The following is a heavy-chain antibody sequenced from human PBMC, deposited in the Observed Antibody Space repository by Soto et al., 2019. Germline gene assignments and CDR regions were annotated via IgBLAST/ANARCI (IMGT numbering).Heavy chain of an antibody. Sequence: GASVKVSCKASGYTFTSYGISWVRQAPGQGLEWMGRIIANNGKTNYAQKFQGRVTITTDKSTSTAYMELSSLIAGDTAVYYFARDPSRRSSTGDYYYMDVWGKGTTVTVSS. V-gene: IGHV1-18*01. CDR2: IIANNGKT. J-gene: IGHJ6*03. CDR3: ARDPSRRSSTGDYYYMDV. CDR1: GYTFTSYG. D-gene: IGHD2-2*01.